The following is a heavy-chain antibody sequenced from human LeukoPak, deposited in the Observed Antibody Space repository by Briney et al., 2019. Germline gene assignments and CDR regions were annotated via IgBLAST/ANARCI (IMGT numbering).Heavy chain of an antibody. J-gene: IGHJ4*02. CDR2: ISGSGGST. CDR1: GFTFSSYG. CDR3: AKDLYWESKGHPMIDY. Sequence: QAGGSLRLSCAASGFTFSSYGMSWVRQAPGKGLEWVSAISGSGGSTYYADSVKGRFTISRDNSKNTLYLQMNSLRAEDTAVYYCAKDLYWESKGHPMIDYWGQGTLVTVSS. V-gene: IGHV3-23*01. D-gene: IGHD1-26*01.